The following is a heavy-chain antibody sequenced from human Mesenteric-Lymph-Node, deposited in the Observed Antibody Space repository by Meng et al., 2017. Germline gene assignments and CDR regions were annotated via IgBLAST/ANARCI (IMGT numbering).Heavy chain of an antibody. V-gene: IGHV3-30*04. Sequence: LSLTCAASGFTFSSYAMHWVRQAPGKGLEWVAVISYDGSNKYYADSVKGRFTISRDNSKNTLYLQMNSLRAEDTAVYYCARDGGIFGRPVGDGEFDYWGQGTLVTVSS. CDR1: GFTFSSYA. D-gene: IGHD3-3*01. J-gene: IGHJ4*02. CDR2: ISYDGSNK. CDR3: ARDGGIFGRPVGDGEFDY.